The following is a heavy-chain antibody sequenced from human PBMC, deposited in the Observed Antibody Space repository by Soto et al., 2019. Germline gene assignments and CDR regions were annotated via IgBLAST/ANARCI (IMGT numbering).Heavy chain of an antibody. CDR3: AKDPVEGAAGFIDY. Sequence: QVQLVESGGGVVQPGRSLRLSCAASGFTFSSYGMHWVRQAPGKGLEWVAVISYDGSNKYYADSVKGRFTISRDNSKNTLYLQMNSLRAEDTAVYYCAKDPVEGAAGFIDYWGQGTLVTVSS. V-gene: IGHV3-30*18. CDR2: ISYDGSNK. J-gene: IGHJ4*02. D-gene: IGHD6-13*01. CDR1: GFTFSSYG.